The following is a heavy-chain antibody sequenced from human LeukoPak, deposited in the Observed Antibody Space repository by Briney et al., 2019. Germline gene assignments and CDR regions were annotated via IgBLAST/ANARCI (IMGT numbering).Heavy chain of an antibody. CDR1: GFTFSSYW. D-gene: IGHD3-10*01. V-gene: IGHV3-7*01. CDR2: IKQDGSQK. J-gene: IGHJ4*02. Sequence: GGSLTLSCAASGFTFSSYWMSWVRQVPGKGLEWVANIKQDGSQKYYVGSVKGRFTISRDNAKNSLYLQMNSLRAEDTAVYYCARVAFDYYGSGSYYPPLDYWGQGTLVTVSS. CDR3: ARVAFDYYGSGSYYPPLDY.